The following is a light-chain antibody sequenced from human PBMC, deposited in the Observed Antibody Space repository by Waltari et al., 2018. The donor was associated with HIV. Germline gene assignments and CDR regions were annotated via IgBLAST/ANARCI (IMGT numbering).Light chain of an antibody. CDR3: NSYAGSNNWV. V-gene: IGLV2-8*01. CDR2: EVN. Sequence: QSALTQPPSASGSPGQSVTISCTRPRSDAGGSKHVSWYPQHPGQAPNLMIYEVNKRPSGVPDRFSGSKSANTASLTVSGLQADDEADYYCNSYAGSNNWVFGGGTKLTVL. J-gene: IGLJ3*02. CDR1: RSDAGGSKH.